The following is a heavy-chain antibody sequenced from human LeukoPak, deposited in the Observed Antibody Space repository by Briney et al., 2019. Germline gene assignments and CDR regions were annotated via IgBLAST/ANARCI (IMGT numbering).Heavy chain of an antibody. CDR3: AKDWRIAAAPGAFDI. CDR2: ISGSGGST. V-gene: IGHV3-23*01. Sequence: PGGSLRLSCAASGFTFSSYAMSWVRQAPGKGLEWVSSISGSGGSTFYADSVKGRFTIPRENSKNTLYLQMNSLRAEDTAVYYCAKDWRIAAAPGAFDIWGQGTMVTVSS. CDR1: GFTFSSYA. D-gene: IGHD6-13*01. J-gene: IGHJ3*02.